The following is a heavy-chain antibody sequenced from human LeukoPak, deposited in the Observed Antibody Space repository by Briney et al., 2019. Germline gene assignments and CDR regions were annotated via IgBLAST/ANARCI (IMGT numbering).Heavy chain of an antibody. CDR2: IKQDGSEK. Sequence: GGSLRLSCAVSGFSLGDYWMSWVRQAPGKGLEWVATIKQDGSEKYYVDSVKGRFIISRDNARNSLSVQLNRLRAEDTALYYCTRLRYSSGRGYFDYWGQGTLVTVSS. D-gene: IGHD6-25*01. V-gene: IGHV3-7*01. CDR1: GFSLGDYW. J-gene: IGHJ4*02. CDR3: TRLRYSSGRGYFDY.